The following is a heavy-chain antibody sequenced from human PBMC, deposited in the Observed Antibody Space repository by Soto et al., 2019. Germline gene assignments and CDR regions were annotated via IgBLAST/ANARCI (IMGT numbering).Heavy chain of an antibody. CDR1: GFNFNMFA. Sequence: EVQLLESGEGFVQPGGSLRLSCSASGFNFNMFAMTWVRQAPGKGLEWVSTISGGSHSTYYADSHKGRFSISRDNSKNTMYLQMDSLRAEDTAIYYCAKNRVTIAALDSWGQGALVSVSS. J-gene: IGHJ4*02. V-gene: IGHV3-23*01. D-gene: IGHD6-25*01. CDR2: ISGGSHST. CDR3: AKNRVTIAALDS.